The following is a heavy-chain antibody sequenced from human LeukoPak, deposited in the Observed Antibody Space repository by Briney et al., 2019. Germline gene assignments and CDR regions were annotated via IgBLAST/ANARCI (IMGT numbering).Heavy chain of an antibody. J-gene: IGHJ4*02. CDR1: GGSISSYY. D-gene: IGHD3-16*01. Sequence: SETLSLTCTVSGGSISSYYWSWIRQPPGKGLEWIGYIYYSGSTNCNPSLKSRVTISVDTSKNQFSLKLSSVTAADTAVYYCARVTRQAYFDYWGQGTLVTVSS. CDR2: IYYSGST. V-gene: IGHV4-59*01. CDR3: ARVTRQAYFDY.